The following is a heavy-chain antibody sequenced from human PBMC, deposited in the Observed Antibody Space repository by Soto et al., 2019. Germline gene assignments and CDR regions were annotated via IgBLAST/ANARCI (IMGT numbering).Heavy chain of an antibody. D-gene: IGHD2-21*01. Sequence: QVQLMQSGAEVKKPGASVKVSCKASGDTFTDYYIHWVRQAPGQGLEWMGTVNPSGGHTTYAQHFLGRVTMTRDTSTSTLYKELTSLTSDDTDIYYCARGGHVVVVSAALDYWGQGTLVTVSS. CDR3: ARGGHVVVVSAALDY. CDR1: GDTFTDYY. J-gene: IGHJ4*02. CDR2: VNPSGGHT. V-gene: IGHV1-46*01.